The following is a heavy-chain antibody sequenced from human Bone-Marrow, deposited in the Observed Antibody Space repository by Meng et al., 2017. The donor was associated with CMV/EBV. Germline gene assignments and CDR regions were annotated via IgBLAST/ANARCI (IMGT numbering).Heavy chain of an antibody. CDR2: IHYSGNI. CDR3: ARDNTQWFGELQYYYGMDV. D-gene: IGHD3-10*01. Sequence: SEPLSLTCTVSGGSISSYYWSWIRRPPGKGLEYIGCIHYSGNINYNPSLKSRITISVDTSKNQFSLKLGSVTAADTAVYYCARDNTQWFGELQYYYGMDVWGQGTTVTVSS. V-gene: IGHV4-59*01. J-gene: IGHJ6*02. CDR1: GGSISSYY.